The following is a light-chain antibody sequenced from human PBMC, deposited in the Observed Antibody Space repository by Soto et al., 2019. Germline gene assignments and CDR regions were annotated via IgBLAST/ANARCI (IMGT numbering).Light chain of an antibody. V-gene: IGKV1-5*03. J-gene: IGKJ1*01. CDR3: QHYYSYSEA. CDR1: QTISSW. Sequence: DIQLTQSPSTLSGSVGERVTITCRASQTISSWLAWYQQKPGKAPKLLIYKASTLKSGVPSRFSVSGSGTEFILTISSLQPDDFATYYCQHYYSYSEAFGQGTKVDLK. CDR2: KAS.